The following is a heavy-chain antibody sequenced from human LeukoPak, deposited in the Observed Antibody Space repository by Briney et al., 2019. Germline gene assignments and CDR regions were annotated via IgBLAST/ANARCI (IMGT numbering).Heavy chain of an antibody. CDR2: ISYDGSNK. CDR1: GFTFSSYA. V-gene: IGHV3-30-3*02. CDR3: ANEWRATVTTYAVYYYYGMDV. Sequence: GGSLRLSCAASGFTFSSYAMHWVRQAPGKGLEWVAVISYDGSNKYYADSVKGRFTISRDNSKNTLYLQMNSLRAEDTAVYYCANEWRATVTTYAVYYYYGMDVWGQGTTVTVSS. D-gene: IGHD4-17*01. J-gene: IGHJ6*02.